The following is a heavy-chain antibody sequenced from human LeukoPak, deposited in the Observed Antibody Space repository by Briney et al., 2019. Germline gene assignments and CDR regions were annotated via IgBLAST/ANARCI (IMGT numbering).Heavy chain of an antibody. D-gene: IGHD6-19*01. J-gene: IGHJ4*02. CDR1: GGSMSNYY. CDR3: ARWYSSGWAFDY. Sequence: PSETLSLTCSVSGGSMSNYYWSWIRQPPGKGLEWIGHIYSTGSTTYSPSLKSRVIMSVDTSKNQFSLKVTSVTAADTAVYYCARWYSSGWAFDYWGQGTLVTVSS. CDR2: IYSTGST. V-gene: IGHV4-59*08.